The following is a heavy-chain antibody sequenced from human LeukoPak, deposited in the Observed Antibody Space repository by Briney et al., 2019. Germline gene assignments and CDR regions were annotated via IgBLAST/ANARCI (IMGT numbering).Heavy chain of an antibody. J-gene: IGHJ4*02. V-gene: IGHV4-61*02. Sequence: SETLSLTCTVSGGSTSSGSYYWSWIRQPAGKGLEWIGRIYTSGSTNYNPSLKSRVTISVDTSKNQFSLKLSSVTAADTAVYYCARSGMAGPLDYWGQGTLVTVSS. CDR2: IYTSGST. CDR3: ARSGMAGPLDY. D-gene: IGHD3-10*01. CDR1: GGSTSSGSYY.